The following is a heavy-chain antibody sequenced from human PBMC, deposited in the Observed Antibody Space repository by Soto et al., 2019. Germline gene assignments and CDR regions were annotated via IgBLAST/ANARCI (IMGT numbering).Heavy chain of an antibody. CDR2: ISGSGGST. CDR1: GFTFSSYA. V-gene: IGHV3-23*01. CDR3: ARSATVVTYNWFDP. D-gene: IGHD4-17*01. J-gene: IGHJ5*02. Sequence: PGGSLRLSCAASGFTFSSYAMSWVRQAPGKGLEWVSAISGSGGSTYYADSVKGWFTISRDNSKNTLYLQMNSLRAEDTAVYYCARSATVVTYNWFDPWGQGTLVTVSS.